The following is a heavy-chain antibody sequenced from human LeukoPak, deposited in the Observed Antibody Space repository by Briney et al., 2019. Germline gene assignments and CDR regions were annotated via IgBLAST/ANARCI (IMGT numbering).Heavy chain of an antibody. Sequence: PGGSLRLSCAASGCTFSSYAMNWVRQAPGKGLEWVSVISDDGYTTFYADSVKGRFTISRDNSKSTLYLHMNSLRADDTAVYYCANRAVAGTRPFDYWGQGTLVTVSS. CDR3: ANRAVAGTRPFDY. J-gene: IGHJ4*02. V-gene: IGHV3-23*01. CDR2: ISDDGYTT. D-gene: IGHD6-19*01. CDR1: GCTFSSYA.